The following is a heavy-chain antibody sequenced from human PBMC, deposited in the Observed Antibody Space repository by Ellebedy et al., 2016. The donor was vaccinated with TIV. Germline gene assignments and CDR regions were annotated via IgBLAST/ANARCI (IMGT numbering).Heavy chain of an antibody. CDR2: ISSSGTTT. J-gene: IGHJ4*02. D-gene: IGHD3-10*01. CDR3: ASATREVNYFDY. CDR1: GFTFSSYS. V-gene: IGHV3-48*04. Sequence: GESLKISCEASGFTFSSYSMNWVRQAPGKGLEWISYISSSGTTTYYADSVKGRFTITRDNAKNSLSLQINSLRAEDTAIYYCASATREVNYFDYWGQGTLVTVSS.